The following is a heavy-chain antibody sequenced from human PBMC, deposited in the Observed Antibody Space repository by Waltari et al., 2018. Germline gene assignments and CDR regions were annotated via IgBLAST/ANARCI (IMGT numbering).Heavy chain of an antibody. CDR1: GYTLTELS. Sequence: QVQLVQSGAEVKKPGASVKVSCKVSGYTLTELSMHWVRQAPGKGLEWMGGCDTEDGETSYGQKFQGRVTMTEDTSTDTAYMELSSLRSEDTAVYYCATDKYCSSTSCFYYYYGMDVWGQGTTVTVSS. D-gene: IGHD2-2*01. CDR2: CDTEDGET. V-gene: IGHV1-24*01. CDR3: ATDKYCSSTSCFYYYYGMDV. J-gene: IGHJ6*02.